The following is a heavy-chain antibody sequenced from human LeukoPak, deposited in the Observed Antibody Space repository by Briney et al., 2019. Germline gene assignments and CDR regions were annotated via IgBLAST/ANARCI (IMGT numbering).Heavy chain of an antibody. Sequence: ASVKVSCKASGYTFTSYDINWVRQATGQGLEWMGWMNPNSGNTGYAQKFQGRVTMTRNTSISTAYMELSSLRSEDTAVYYCARASRVVRGVYYYGMDVWGQGTTVTVSS. V-gene: IGHV1-8*01. D-gene: IGHD2-15*01. CDR3: ARASRVVRGVYYYGMDV. J-gene: IGHJ6*02. CDR2: MNPNSGNT. CDR1: GYTFTSYD.